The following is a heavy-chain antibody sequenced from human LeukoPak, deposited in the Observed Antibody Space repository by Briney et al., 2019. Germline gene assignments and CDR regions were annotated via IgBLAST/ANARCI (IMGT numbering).Heavy chain of an antibody. Sequence: GGSLRLSCAASGFTFSSYSMNWVRQAPGKGLEWVSSISSSSSYIYYADSVKGRFTISRDNAKNSLYLQMNSLRTEDTAVYYCARDLGGSYGIDYWGQGTLVTVSS. D-gene: IGHD1-26*01. CDR2: ISSSSSYI. V-gene: IGHV3-21*01. CDR3: ARDLGGSYGIDY. CDR1: GFTFSSYS. J-gene: IGHJ4*02.